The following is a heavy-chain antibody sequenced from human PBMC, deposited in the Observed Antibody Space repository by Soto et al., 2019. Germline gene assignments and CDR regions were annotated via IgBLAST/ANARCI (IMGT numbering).Heavy chain of an antibody. Sequence: ASVKVSCKASGYTFTSYGISWVRQAPGQGLEWMGWISAYNGNTNYAQKLQGRVTMTTDTSTSTAYMELRSLRSDDTAVYYCARDVGDYGDSRWFDPWGQGTLVIVSS. J-gene: IGHJ5*02. V-gene: IGHV1-18*01. CDR3: ARDVGDYGDSRWFDP. CDR1: GYTFTSYG. CDR2: ISAYNGNT. D-gene: IGHD4-17*01.